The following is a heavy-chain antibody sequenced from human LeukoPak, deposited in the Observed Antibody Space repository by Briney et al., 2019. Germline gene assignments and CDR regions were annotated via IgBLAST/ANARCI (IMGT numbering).Heavy chain of an antibody. V-gene: IGHV3-53*01. Sequence: QAGGSLRLSCAASGFTVSNNYMSWVRQAPGKGLEWVSVIYSGGSTYYADSVKGRFTISRDNSKNTLYLQMNSLRAEDTAVYYCARIYVWGSYSPYYFDYWGQGIPVTVSS. CDR2: IYSGGST. J-gene: IGHJ4*02. CDR3: ARIYVWGSYSPYYFDY. D-gene: IGHD3-16*01. CDR1: GFTVSNNY.